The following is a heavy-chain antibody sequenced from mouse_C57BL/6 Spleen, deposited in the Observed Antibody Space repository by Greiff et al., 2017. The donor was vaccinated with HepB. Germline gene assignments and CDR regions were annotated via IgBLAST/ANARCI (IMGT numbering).Heavy chain of an antibody. CDR2: IDPSDSYT. CDR1: GYTFTSYW. CDR3: ARGTVVATKYFDY. V-gene: IGHV1-69*01. Sequence: VQLQQSGAELVMPGASVKLSCKASGYTFTSYWMHWVKQRPGQGLEWIGEIDPSDSYTNYNQKFKGKSTLTVDKSSSTAYMQLSSLTSEDSAVYYCARGTVVATKYFDYWGQGTTLTVSS. J-gene: IGHJ2*01. D-gene: IGHD1-1*01.